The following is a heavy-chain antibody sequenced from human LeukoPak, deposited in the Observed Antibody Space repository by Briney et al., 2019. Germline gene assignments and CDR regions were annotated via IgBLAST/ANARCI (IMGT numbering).Heavy chain of an antibody. CDR2: IYYSGRT. V-gene: IGHV4-30-4*01. J-gene: IGHJ4*02. CDR3: AGVGYGDLPFFDY. D-gene: IGHD4-17*01. Sequence: SQTLSLTCTVSGGSISSGDYYWSWIRQPPGKGLEWIGYIYYSGRTYYNPSLKRRVTISVDTSKNQFSLKLSSVTVADTAVYYCAGVGYGDLPFFDYWGQGTLVTVSS. CDR1: GGSISSGDYY.